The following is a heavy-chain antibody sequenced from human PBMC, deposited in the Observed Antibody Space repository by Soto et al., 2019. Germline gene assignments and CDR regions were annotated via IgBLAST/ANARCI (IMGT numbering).Heavy chain of an antibody. Sequence: SETLSLTCTVSGDSVSSASYYWDWIRQPPGQGLEWIGYISYSGSTDYNPTLKGRVTISVDTSKNQFSLKLSSATAADTAVYYCARGRYSSGWFDFWGLGKPGIVS. V-gene: IGHV4-61*01. CDR1: GDSVSSASYY. CDR3: ARGRYSSGWFDF. CDR2: ISYSGST. J-gene: IGHJ4*02. D-gene: IGHD6-19*01.